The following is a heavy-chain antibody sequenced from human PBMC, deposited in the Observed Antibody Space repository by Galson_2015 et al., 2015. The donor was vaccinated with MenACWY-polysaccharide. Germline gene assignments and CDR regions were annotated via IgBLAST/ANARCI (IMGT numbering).Heavy chain of an antibody. CDR3: ASLTIA. V-gene: IGHV3-53*01. Sequence: SLRLSCAVSGFTVSSNYMTWVRQAPGKGLEWFSVIHNTGNTYYADSVKGRFTISRDNSKNTLYLQMKILRAEDTAVYYCASLTIAWGPGTLVTVSS. D-gene: IGHD3-10*01. CDR2: IHNTGNT. CDR1: GFTVSSNY. J-gene: IGHJ4*02.